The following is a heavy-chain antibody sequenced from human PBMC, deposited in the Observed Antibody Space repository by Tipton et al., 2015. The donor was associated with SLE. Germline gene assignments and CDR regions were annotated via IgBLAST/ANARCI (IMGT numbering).Heavy chain of an antibody. Sequence: QLVQSGAEVKKPGASVKVSCKASGYSFSTYGISWVRQAPGQGLEWMGWISVYNGNTNYAQKLQDRVTMTTDTSTNTAHMELRGLRSDDTAVYYCERVYDNSGYYRFPGDYWGRGTLVTVSS. J-gene: IGHJ4*02. CDR1: GYSFSTYG. D-gene: IGHD3-22*01. V-gene: IGHV1-18*01. CDR3: ERVYDNSGYYRFPGDY. CDR2: ISVYNGNT.